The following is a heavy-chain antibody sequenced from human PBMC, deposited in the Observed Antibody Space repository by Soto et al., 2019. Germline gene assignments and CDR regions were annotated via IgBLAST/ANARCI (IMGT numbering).Heavy chain of an antibody. D-gene: IGHD1-26*01. CDR1: GFTFSNYT. Sequence: GGSLRLSCAGSGFTFSNYTMSWVRQAPGKGLAWVSAISGSGGSTYYADSVKGRFTISRDNSKNTLYLQMNSLRAEDTALYYCAKVPVGATGRFDYWGQGTLVTVSS. J-gene: IGHJ4*02. V-gene: IGHV3-23*01. CDR3: AKVPVGATGRFDY. CDR2: ISGSGGST.